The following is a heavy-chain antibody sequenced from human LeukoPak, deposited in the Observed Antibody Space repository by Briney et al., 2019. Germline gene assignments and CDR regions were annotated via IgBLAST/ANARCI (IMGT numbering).Heavy chain of an antibody. CDR2: ISNDGNNQ. Sequence: GGSLRLSCAASGFIFSGYNMHWVRQAPGKGLEWVAVISNDGNNQHDADSVKGRFTISRDNSKNTLYLQMNSLRSEDTAVYYCARVESGPYNYWGQGTLVTVSS. CDR3: ARVESGPYNY. J-gene: IGHJ4*02. CDR1: GFIFSGYN. V-gene: IGHV3-30*03. D-gene: IGHD3-10*01.